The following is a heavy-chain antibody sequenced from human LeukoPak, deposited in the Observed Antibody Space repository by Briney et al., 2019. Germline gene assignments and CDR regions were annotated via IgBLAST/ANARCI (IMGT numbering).Heavy chain of an antibody. V-gene: IGHV1-46*01. D-gene: IGHD3-22*01. CDR2: INPSGGST. J-gene: IGHJ6*03. CDR1: GYTSTSYY. CDR3: ARVQDSSGPYYYYYMDV. Sequence: ASVKVSCKASGYTSTSYYMHWVRQAPGQGLEWMGIINPSGGSTSYAQKFQGRVTMNRDTSTSTVYMELSSLRSEDTAVYYCARVQDSSGPYYYYYMDVWGKGTTVTVSS.